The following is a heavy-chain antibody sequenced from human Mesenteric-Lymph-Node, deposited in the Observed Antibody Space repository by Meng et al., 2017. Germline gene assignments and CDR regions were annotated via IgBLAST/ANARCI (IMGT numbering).Heavy chain of an antibody. V-gene: IGHV5-51*01. J-gene: IGHJ4*02. CDR2: IFPEDPDF. CDR3: AGRLRFCAGYYDH. Sequence: GESLKISCRASGYSFTDYWIGWVRQVPGKGLEWMGIIFPEDPDFRYGPSFQGRVTISVDKSINTAYLPWSSLQASDTAMYYCAGRLRFCAGYYDHWGQGTLVTVSS. D-gene: IGHD2-21*01. CDR1: GYSFTDYW.